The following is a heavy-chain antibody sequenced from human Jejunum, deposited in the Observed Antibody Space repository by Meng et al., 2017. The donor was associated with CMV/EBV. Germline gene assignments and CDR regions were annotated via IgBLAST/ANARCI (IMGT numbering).Heavy chain of an antibody. Sequence: TCTSYEINWVRQATGQGLEWMGWMNPNSGNTGYAQKFQGRVTITRNTSISTAYMELSSLRSEDTAVYYCAREGEYQLLMYYYGMDVWGQGTTVTVSS. CDR1: TCTSYE. CDR3: AREGEYQLLMYYYGMDV. D-gene: IGHD2-2*01. V-gene: IGHV1-8*03. CDR2: MNPNSGNT. J-gene: IGHJ6*02.